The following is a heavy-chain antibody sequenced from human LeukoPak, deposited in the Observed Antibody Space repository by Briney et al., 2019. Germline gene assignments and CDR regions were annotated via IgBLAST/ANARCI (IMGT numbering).Heavy chain of an antibody. V-gene: IGHV3-53*01. J-gene: IGHJ3*02. D-gene: IGHD3-22*01. CDR2: IYSGGST. Sequence: GGSLGLSCAASGFTVSSNYMSWVRQAPGKGLEWVSVIYSGGSTYYADSVKGRFTISRDDSKNTLYLQMNSLRAEDTAVYYCARVVTMIVVAYPDAFDIWGQGTMVTVSS. CDR1: GFTVSSNY. CDR3: ARVVTMIVVAYPDAFDI.